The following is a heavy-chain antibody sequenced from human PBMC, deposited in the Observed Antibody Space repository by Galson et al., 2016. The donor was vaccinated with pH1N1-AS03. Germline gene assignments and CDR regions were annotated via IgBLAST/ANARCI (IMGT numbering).Heavy chain of an antibody. CDR3: AALEVGGGGRGN. D-gene: IGHD2-15*01. J-gene: IGHJ4*02. CDR2: IWPSGST. Sequence: TLSLTCAVSGVFISSANYHWCWIRQYPGKGLEWVGNIWPSGSTYYNPSLESRITISIDTSKNQFSLKVTSVTAADTAMYFCAALEVGGGGRGNWGQGILVTVS. V-gene: IGHV4-31*11. CDR1: GVFISSANYH.